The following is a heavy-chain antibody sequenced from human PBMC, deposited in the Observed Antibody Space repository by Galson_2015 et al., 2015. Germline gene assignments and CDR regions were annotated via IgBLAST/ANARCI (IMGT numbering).Heavy chain of an antibody. Sequence: SVKVSCKASGSTFTSYYMHWVRQAPGQGLEWMGIINPSGGSTSYAQPFQGRVTLTRDTSTSTVYLELSSLRSEDTAVYYCARGGPGDDIWTGPGRVARDAFEIWGQGTMVTVSS. CDR2: INPSGGST. CDR3: ARGGPGDDIWTGPGRVARDAFEI. J-gene: IGHJ3*02. CDR1: GSTFTSYY. V-gene: IGHV1-46*03. D-gene: IGHD3-9*01.